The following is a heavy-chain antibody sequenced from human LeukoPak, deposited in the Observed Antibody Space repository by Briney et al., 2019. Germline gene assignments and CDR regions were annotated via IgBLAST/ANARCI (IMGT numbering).Heavy chain of an antibody. D-gene: IGHD3-22*01. Sequence: GASVKVSCKASGGTFSSYAISWVRQAPGQGLEWMGGIIPIFGTANYAQKFQGRVTITADESTSTAYMELSGLRSEDTAVYNCARPLFDSSGYYIFPFGYWGQGTLVTVSS. J-gene: IGHJ4*02. CDR1: GGTFSSYA. CDR3: ARPLFDSSGYYIFPFGY. V-gene: IGHV1-69*13. CDR2: IIPIFGTA.